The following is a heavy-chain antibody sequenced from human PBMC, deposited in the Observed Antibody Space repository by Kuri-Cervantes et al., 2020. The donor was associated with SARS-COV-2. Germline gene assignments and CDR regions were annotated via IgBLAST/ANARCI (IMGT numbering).Heavy chain of an antibody. CDR2: IIPIFGTA. V-gene: IGHV1-69*13. CDR3: ARNLYCSSTSCPVGYYYYYYGMDV. CDR1: GGTFSSYA. D-gene: IGHD2-2*01. Sequence: SVKVSCKASGGTFSSYAISWVRQAPGQGLEWMGGIIPIFGTANYAQKFQGRVTITADESTSTAYMEPSSLRSEDTAVYYCARNLYCSSTSCPVGYYYYYYGMDVWGQGTTVTVSS. J-gene: IGHJ6*02.